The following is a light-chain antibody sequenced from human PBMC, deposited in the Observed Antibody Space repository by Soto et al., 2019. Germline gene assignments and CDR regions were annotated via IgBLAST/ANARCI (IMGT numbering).Light chain of an antibody. Sequence: EILLTQSPATLSLSPGETATLSCRASQSVSGYIGWYQQKPGQAHRIIIYADYNRATGIQDRFSGSGSGTDFTLTISSIEPEDFSVYYCKPRYNWQITFGQGTRLEIK. V-gene: IGKV3D-11*02. CDR3: KPRYNWQIT. CDR2: ADY. CDR1: QSVSGY. J-gene: IGKJ5*01.